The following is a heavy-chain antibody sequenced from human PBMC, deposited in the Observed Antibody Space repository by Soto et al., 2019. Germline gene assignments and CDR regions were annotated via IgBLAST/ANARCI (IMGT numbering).Heavy chain of an antibody. J-gene: IGHJ3*01. CDR1: GVSVSTDF. D-gene: IGHD3-10*01. CDR2: TYYSGNT. CDR3: ARSRSTGRGAFDL. Sequence: SETLSLTCTVSGVSVSTDFWSWIRQPPGKGLEWIGCTYYSGNTNYNPSLKSRITMSIDTSKNQLSLQLNSVTPADTAVYYCARSRSTGRGAFDLWGLGTLVTVSS. V-gene: IGHV4-59*02.